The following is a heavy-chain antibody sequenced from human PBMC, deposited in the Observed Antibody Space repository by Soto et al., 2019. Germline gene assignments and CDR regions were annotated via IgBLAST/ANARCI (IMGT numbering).Heavy chain of an antibody. J-gene: IGHJ2*01. D-gene: IGHD2-8*01. CDR3: VRDYDTNPYWFFDL. CDR1: GFTFSPYG. Sequence: PGGSLRLSCIVSGFTFSPYGVIWVRQAPGKGLEWISQVGSSGSVYYAESVKGRFTISRDNAKNSVYLQMKSLRVEDTAVYYCVRDYDTNPYWFFDLWGQGTQVTVSS. CDR2: VGSSGSV. V-gene: IGHV3-48*03.